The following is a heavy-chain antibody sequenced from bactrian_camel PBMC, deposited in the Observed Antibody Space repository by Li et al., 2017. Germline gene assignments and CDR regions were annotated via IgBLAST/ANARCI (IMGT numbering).Heavy chain of an antibody. CDR1: GHSRGSNC. J-gene: IGHJ6*01. Sequence: LVESGGGSVQAGGSLRLSCVVSGHSRGSNCVGWFRLPPGRAPAEREGIAAIRRSGGETWYADSVKGRFTISQDNAKNTVYLQMNSLKPEDTAMYYCAARGPYCYTKLSVHDFTYWGQGTQVTVS. D-gene: IGHD2*01. CDR2: IRRSGGET. CDR3: AARGPYCYTKLSVHDFTY. V-gene: IGHV3-3*01.